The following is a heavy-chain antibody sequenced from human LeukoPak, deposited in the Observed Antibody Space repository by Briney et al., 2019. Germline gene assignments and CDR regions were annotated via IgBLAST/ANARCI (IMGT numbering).Heavy chain of an antibody. J-gene: IGHJ4*02. CDR2: ISRSVGST. CDR3: VGSNAWDEYY. D-gene: IGHD1-26*01. CDR1: GFTFSNFA. Sequence: PGGSLRLSSAASGFTFSNFAMSWVRQAPGKGLEWVSAISRSVGSTYYADSVKGRCTISRDNSKSTVYLQMDSLRADDTAVYYCVGSNAWDEYYWGQGTLVTVAS. V-gene: IGHV3-23*01.